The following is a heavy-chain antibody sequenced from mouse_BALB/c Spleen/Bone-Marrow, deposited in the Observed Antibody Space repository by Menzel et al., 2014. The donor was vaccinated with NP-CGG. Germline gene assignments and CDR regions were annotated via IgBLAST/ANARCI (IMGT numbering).Heavy chain of an antibody. V-gene: IGHV14-3*02. CDR3: AGIFSYSLHVAY. D-gene: IGHD6-2*01. CDR2: IDPANGNT. CDR1: GFNIKDTY. Sequence: VQLKESGAELVKPGASVKLSCTASGFNIKDTYMHWVKQKPEQGLEWIGRIDPANGNTKYDPKFQGKATVTADTSSNTAFLQLSSLTSDDSAVYYCAGIFSYSLHVAYWGQAASFTVAS. J-gene: IGHJ2*02.